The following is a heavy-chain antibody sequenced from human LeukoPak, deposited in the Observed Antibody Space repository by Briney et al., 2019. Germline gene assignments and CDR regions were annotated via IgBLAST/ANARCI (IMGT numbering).Heavy chain of an antibody. V-gene: IGHV5-51*01. Sequence: GESLKISCRASGHDFPDYWIGWVRQMPGKGLEWTGIILPRDSNTVYGPSFQGQVTISVDTSISTAYLQWSSLKASDTAIYYCARHGLFGCNDVGCYRSFFYYGMDVWGQGTAVTVSS. CDR1: GHDFPDYW. CDR3: ARHGLFGCNDVGCYRSFFYYGMDV. D-gene: IGHD2-15*01. CDR2: ILPRDSNT. J-gene: IGHJ6*02.